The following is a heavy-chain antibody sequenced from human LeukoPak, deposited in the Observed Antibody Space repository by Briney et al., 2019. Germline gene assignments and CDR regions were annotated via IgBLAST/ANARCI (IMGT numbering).Heavy chain of an antibody. V-gene: IGHV3-30-3*01. CDR2: ISYDGSNK. Sequence: GGSLRLSCAASGFTFSSYAMHWVRQAPGKGLEWVAVISYDGSNKYYADSVKGRFTISRDNSKNTLYLQMNSLRAEDTAVYYCARVNRDGYNYLDYWGQGALVTVSS. J-gene: IGHJ4*02. CDR3: ARVNRDGYNYLDY. CDR1: GFTFSSYA. D-gene: IGHD5-12*01.